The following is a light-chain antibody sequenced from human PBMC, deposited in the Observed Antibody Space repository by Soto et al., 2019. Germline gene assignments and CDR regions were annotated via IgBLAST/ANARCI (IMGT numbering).Light chain of an antibody. CDR1: AGPVTSRHY. Sequence: QTVVTQKPSLTVSPGGTVTFTCASSAGPVTSRHYPYWFQQKPGQAPRALIYDTSNKHPWTPARFSGSLLGGTPALILSGALPEDEADYYCSLSYSGVRVFGGGTKLTVL. CDR2: DTS. CDR3: SLSYSGVRV. V-gene: IGLV7-46*01. J-gene: IGLJ3*02.